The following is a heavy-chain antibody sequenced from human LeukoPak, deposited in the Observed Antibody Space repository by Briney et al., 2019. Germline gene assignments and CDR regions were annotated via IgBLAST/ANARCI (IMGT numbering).Heavy chain of an antibody. V-gene: IGHV4-34*01. J-gene: IGHJ4*02. CDR3: ARVRGSSRGDYYYFDY. CDR1: GGSFSGYY. CDR2: INHSGST. D-gene: IGHD4-17*01. Sequence: PSETLSLTCAVYGGSFSGYYWSWIRQPPGKGLEWIGEINHSGSTNYNPSLKSRVTISVDTSKNQFSLKLSSVTAADTAVYYCARVRGSSRGDYYYFDYWGQGTLVTVSS.